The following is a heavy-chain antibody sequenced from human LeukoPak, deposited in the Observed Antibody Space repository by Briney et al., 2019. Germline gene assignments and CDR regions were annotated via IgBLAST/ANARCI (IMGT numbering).Heavy chain of an antibody. D-gene: IGHD1-1*01. Sequence: ASVKVSCKASGYTFTGYYMHWVRQAPGQGLEWMGWINPNSGGTNYAQKFQGRVTMTRDTSISTAYMELSRLRSDDTAVYYCASINWNDVHPIDYWGQGTLVTVSS. V-gene: IGHV1-2*02. CDR2: INPNSGGT. CDR1: GYTFTGYY. J-gene: IGHJ4*02. CDR3: ASINWNDVHPIDY.